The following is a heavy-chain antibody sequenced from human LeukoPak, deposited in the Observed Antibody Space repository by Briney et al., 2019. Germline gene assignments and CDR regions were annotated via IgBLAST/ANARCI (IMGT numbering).Heavy chain of an antibody. D-gene: IGHD3-22*01. J-gene: IGHJ3*02. Sequence: PGGSLRLSCAASGFTFSSYAMSWVRQAPGKGLEWVSSISGSDGTTYYADSVKGRFTISRDNSKYTLSLQMNSLRTEDTAVYYCARGLFLSGYLDAFDIWGQGTVVTVSS. CDR3: ARGLFLSGYLDAFDI. V-gene: IGHV3-23*01. CDR1: GFTFSSYA. CDR2: ISGSDGTT.